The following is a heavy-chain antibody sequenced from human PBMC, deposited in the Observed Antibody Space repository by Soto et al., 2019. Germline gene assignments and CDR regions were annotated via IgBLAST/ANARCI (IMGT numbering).Heavy chain of an antibody. CDR1: GFSLSSTRVA. V-gene: IGHV2-5*02. D-gene: IGHD6-19*01. CDR2: IYWDDDK. J-gene: IGHJ4*02. Sequence: QITLKESGPTLVKPTQTLTLTCTFSGFSLSSTRVAVGWIRQPPGKALEWLALIYWDDDKRYSPFLKSRLTITKDTSKNPVVLTITNMDPVDTATYYCAHSVVAGLGYYFDYWGQGTLVTVSS. CDR3: AHSVVAGLGYYFDY.